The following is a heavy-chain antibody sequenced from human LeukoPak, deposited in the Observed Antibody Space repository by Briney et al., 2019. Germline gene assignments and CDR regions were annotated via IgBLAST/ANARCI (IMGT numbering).Heavy chain of an antibody. CDR2: INHSGST. D-gene: IGHD3-22*01. CDR3: ARAYYYDSSGYGGAFDI. Sequence: PSETLSLTCAVYGGSFSGYYWSWIRQPPGKGLEWIGEINHSGSTNYNPSLKSRVTISVDTSKNQFSLKLSSVTAADTAVYYCARAYYYDSSGYGGAFDIWGQGTMVTVSS. CDR1: GGSFSGYY. V-gene: IGHV4-34*01. J-gene: IGHJ3*02.